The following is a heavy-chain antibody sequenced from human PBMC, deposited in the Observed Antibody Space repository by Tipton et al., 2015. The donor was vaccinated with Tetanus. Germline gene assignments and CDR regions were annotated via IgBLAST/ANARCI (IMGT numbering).Heavy chain of an antibody. CDR1: GYNFIDHF. CDR2: IIPIFSTI. Sequence: QSGPEVKKPGASVKVSCKASGYNFIDHFIHWMRQAPGQGLEWMGGIIPIFSTITYAQKFQGRITITADRSTTTAYMELSSLRPEDTAIYYCARTFGGTREYYAIKYWGQGSLVTVSS. V-gene: IGHV1-69*06. J-gene: IGHJ4*02. CDR3: ARTFGGTREYYAIKY. D-gene: IGHD2/OR15-2a*01.